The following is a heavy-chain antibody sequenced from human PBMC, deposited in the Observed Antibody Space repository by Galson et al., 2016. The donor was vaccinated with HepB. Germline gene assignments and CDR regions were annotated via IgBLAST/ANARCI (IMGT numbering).Heavy chain of an antibody. J-gene: IGHJ4*02. V-gene: IGHV3-48*03. Sequence: SLRLSCAASGIAFSRYEFNWVRQAPGKGLEWISHISYSNAVSYAASVQGRFTISRDNDGDSVFLEMRGLRVEDTAVYYCVRGLSNSWYAYKRSNYYSMELWGLGILVTVSS. CDR3: VRGLSNSWYAYKRSNYYSMEL. D-gene: IGHD6-13*01. CDR2: ISYSNAV. CDR1: GIAFSRYE.